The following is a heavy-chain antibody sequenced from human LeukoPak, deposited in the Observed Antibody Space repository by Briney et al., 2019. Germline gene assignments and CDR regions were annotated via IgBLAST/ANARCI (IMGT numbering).Heavy chain of an antibody. V-gene: IGHV7-4-1*02. CDR2: INTKTANP. Sequence: GASVKVSCKASGCQFISYTMSWVRQAPGQGLEWMGWINTKTANPTYAQDFTGRFVFSLDTSVSTAYLQISGLKAGDTAVYYCARVAGFGERGMDVWGQGTTVTVSS. J-gene: IGHJ6*02. CDR3: ARVAGFGERGMDV. CDR1: GCQFISYT. D-gene: IGHD3-10*01.